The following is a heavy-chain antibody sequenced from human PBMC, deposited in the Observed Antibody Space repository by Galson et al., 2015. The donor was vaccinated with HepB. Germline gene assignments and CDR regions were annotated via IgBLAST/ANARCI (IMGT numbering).Heavy chain of an antibody. V-gene: IGHV1-69*13. CDR3: ARALGYSYGPNWFHP. Sequence: SVKVSCKASGGTFSSYAISWVRQAPGQGLEWMGGIIPIFGTANYAQKFQGRVTITADESTSTAYLELSSLRSEDTAVYYCARALGYSYGPNWFHPWGQGGLGNGSP. CDR1: GGTFSSYA. CDR2: IIPIFGTA. D-gene: IGHD5-18*01. J-gene: IGHJ5*02.